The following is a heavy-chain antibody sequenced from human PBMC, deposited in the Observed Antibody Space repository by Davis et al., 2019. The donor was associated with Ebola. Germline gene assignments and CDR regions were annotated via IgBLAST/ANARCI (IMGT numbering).Heavy chain of an antibody. J-gene: IGHJ4*02. CDR2: INHSGST. CDR1: GGSVSSGSYY. CDR3: ASPDASGYSSSWGHFDY. Sequence: SETLSLTCTVSGGSVSSGSYYWSWIRQPPGKGLEWIGEINHSGSTNYNPSLKSRVTISVDTSKNQFSLKLSSVTAADTAVYYCASPDASGYSSSWGHFDYWGQGTLVTVSS. D-gene: IGHD6-13*01. V-gene: IGHV4-61*01.